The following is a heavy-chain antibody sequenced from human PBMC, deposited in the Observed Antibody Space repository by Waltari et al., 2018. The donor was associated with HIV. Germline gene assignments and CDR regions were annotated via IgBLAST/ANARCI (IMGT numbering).Heavy chain of an antibody. V-gene: IGHV1-2*06. CDR3: ASGESGSYPFDY. Sequence: QVQLVQSGAEVKKPGASVKVSCKASGYTFTGYYMHWVRQAPGQGLEWMGRINPNSGGTNYAQKVQGRVTMTRDTSISTAYMELSRLRSDDTAVYYCASGESGSYPFDYWGQGTLVTVSS. D-gene: IGHD1-26*01. J-gene: IGHJ4*02. CDR1: GYTFTGYY. CDR2: INPNSGGT.